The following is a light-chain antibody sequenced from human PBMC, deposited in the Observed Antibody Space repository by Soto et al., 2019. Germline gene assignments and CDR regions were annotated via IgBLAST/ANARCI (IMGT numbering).Light chain of an antibody. V-gene: IGKV1-6*01. J-gene: IGKJ1*01. CDR1: QGIRND. CDR2: ASS. Sequence: IQMTQSPSSLSASVGDRVTITCRASQGIRNDLGWYQQEPGKAPKLLIYASSSLESGVPSRFSGSGSGTDFTLTISSLQPEDFATYYCLQDYNYPWTFGQGTKVDIK. CDR3: LQDYNYPWT.